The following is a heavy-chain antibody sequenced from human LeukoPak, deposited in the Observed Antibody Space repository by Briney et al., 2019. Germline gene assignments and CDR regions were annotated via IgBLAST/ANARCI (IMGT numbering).Heavy chain of an antibody. V-gene: IGHV4-34*01. D-gene: IGHD6-13*01. CDR1: GGSFSSYY. CDR2: INHSGST. Sequence: SETLSLTCAVYGGSFSSYYWSWIRQPPGKGLEWIGEINHSGSTNYNPSLKSRVTISVDTSKNQFSLKLSSVTAADTAVYYCARQDSSSWGYYYYYMDVWGKGTTVTISS. CDR3: ARQDSSSWGYYYYYMDV. J-gene: IGHJ6*03.